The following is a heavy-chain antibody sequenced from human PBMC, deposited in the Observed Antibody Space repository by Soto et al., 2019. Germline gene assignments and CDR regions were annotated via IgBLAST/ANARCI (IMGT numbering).Heavy chain of an antibody. J-gene: IGHJ6*01. CDR1: GFTFSSYG. V-gene: IGHV3-33*01. D-gene: IGHD6-13*01. Sequence: QVQLVESGGGVVQPGRSLRLSCAASGFTFSSYGMHWVRQAPGKGLEWVAVIWYDGSNKYYADSVKGRFTISRDNSKNTLYLQMNSLRAEDTAVYYCARDVLIAAAPKEIAYYYYYGMDVW. CDR2: IWYDGSNK. CDR3: ARDVLIAAAPKEIAYYYYYGMDV.